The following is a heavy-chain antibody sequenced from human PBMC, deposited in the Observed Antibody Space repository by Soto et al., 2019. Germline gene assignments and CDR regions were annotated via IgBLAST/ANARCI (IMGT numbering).Heavy chain of an antibody. J-gene: IGHJ4*02. V-gene: IGHV4-59*01. CDR3: ARVGIVGATIFDY. CDR2: IYYSGST. Sequence: QVQLQESGPGLVKPSETLSLTCTVSGGSISSYYWSWIRQPPGKGLEWIGYIYYSGSTNYNPSLKRPLTISVDTAKNQVSLKLSTVTAADTAVYYCARVGIVGATIFDYWGQGTLVTVSS. D-gene: IGHD1-26*01. CDR1: GGSISSYY.